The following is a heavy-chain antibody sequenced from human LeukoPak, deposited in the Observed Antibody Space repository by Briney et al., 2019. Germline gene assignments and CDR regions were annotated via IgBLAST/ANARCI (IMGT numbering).Heavy chain of an antibody. Sequence: ASVKVSCKASGYTFTGYYMHWVRQAPGQGRECMGRLNPNSGGTKYAQKFQGRVTMTRDTSISTAYMELSRVRSDDTAVYYCARGYCSGGSCYSLFDYWGQGTLVTVSS. CDR2: LNPNSGGT. CDR3: ARGYCSGGSCYSLFDY. J-gene: IGHJ4*02. V-gene: IGHV1-2*06. D-gene: IGHD2-15*01. CDR1: GYTFTGYY.